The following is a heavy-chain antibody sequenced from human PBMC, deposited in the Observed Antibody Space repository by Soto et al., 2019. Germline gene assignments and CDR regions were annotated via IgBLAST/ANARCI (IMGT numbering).Heavy chain of an antibody. J-gene: IGHJ6*02. D-gene: IGHD4-4*01. CDR1: GYTFTNNG. CDR3: ARGSTHYNVDV. V-gene: IGHV1-18*04. Sequence: QVQLVQSGGEVRKPGASVKVSCKTSGYTFTNNGINWVRQAPGQGLEWMGWISGYNANTTYAQKFQGRVTLTTDTLTSTAFMELRSLRPEATAVFYCARGSTHYNVDVWGQGTTVTVS. CDR2: ISGYNANT.